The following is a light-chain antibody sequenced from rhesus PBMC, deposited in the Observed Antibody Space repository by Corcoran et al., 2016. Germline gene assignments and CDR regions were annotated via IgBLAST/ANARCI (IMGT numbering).Light chain of an antibody. CDR2: KAS. CDR1: ENVNNY. CDR3: QHCYGTPYS. J-gene: IGKJ2*01. V-gene: IGKV1-74*01. Sequence: DIQMTQSPSSLSASVGDRVTITCRASENVNNYLNWYQQKPGKAPKLLCYKASTLQSGVPSRFSGSGSGTDYTFTISSLQPEDVATYYCQHCYGTPYSFGQGTKVEIK.